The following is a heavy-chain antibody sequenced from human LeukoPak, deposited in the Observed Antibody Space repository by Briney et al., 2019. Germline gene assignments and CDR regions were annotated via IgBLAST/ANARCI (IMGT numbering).Heavy chain of an antibody. CDR3: ARDSSLLGGPKYYFDH. V-gene: IGHV3-33*01. J-gene: IGHJ4*02. CDR1: GFTFSYYG. D-gene: IGHD2-15*01. Sequence: GGSLRLSCEASGFTFSYYGMHWVRQAPGKGLEWVAVIWYDGSNKYYADSMKGRFTISRDSSKNTLSLQMNSLRAEETAVYYCARDSSLLGGPKYYFDHWGQGTLVTVSS. CDR2: IWYDGSNK.